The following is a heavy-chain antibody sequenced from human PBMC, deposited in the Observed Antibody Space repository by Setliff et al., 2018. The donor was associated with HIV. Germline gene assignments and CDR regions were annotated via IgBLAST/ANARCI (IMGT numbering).Heavy chain of an antibody. CDR3: ARGLATGLYYYYYYMDV. V-gene: IGHV4-59*11. J-gene: IGHJ6*03. Sequence: PSETLSLTCTVSGGSISSHYWSWIRQPPGKGLEWIGYIYYSGSTNHNPSLKSRVTISVDTSKNQFSLKLSAVTAADTAVYYCARGLATGLYYYYYYMDVWGKGTTVTVSS. CDR2: IYYSGST. D-gene: IGHD1-1*01. CDR1: GGSISSHY.